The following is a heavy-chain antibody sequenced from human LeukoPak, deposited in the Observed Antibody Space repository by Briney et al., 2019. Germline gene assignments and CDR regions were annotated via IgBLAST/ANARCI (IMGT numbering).Heavy chain of an antibody. CDR2: ISAYNGDT. Sequence: AASVKVSCKASGYTFTSYGINWVRQAPGQGLEWMGWISAYNGDTNYAQKLQGRVTMTTDTSTSTAYMELRSLRSDDTAVYYCARDFYGGDYDSDYWGQGTLVTVSS. CDR3: ARDFYGGDYDSDY. CDR1: GYTFTSYG. D-gene: IGHD2-21*02. J-gene: IGHJ4*02. V-gene: IGHV1-18*01.